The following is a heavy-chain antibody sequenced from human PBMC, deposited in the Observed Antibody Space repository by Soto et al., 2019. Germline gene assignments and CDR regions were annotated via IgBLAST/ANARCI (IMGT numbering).Heavy chain of an antibody. V-gene: IGHV1-2*04. CDR2: INPNRGGT. J-gene: IGHJ5*02. CDR3: ARGHCSSTSCYSSWFDP. Sequence: VSVKVSCKASAYTFTVYHMHRVRYAPGQGPEWMGWINPNRGGTNYAQKFQGWVTMTRDTSISTAYMELSRLRSDDTAVYYCARGHCSSTSCYSSWFDPWGQGTLVTVSS. CDR1: AYTFTVYH. D-gene: IGHD2-2*01.